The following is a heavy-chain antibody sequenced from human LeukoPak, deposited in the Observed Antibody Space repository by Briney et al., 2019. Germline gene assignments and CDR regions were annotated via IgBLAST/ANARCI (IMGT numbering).Heavy chain of an antibody. V-gene: IGHV3-30*04. Sequence: GGSLRLSCAASGFTFSSYAMHWVRQAPGKGLEWVAVISYDGSNKYYADSVKGRFTISRDNSKNTLYLQTNSLRAEDTAVYYCARGWAYSGYDLYFDYWGQGTLVTVSS. J-gene: IGHJ4*02. CDR1: GFTFSSYA. CDR2: ISYDGSNK. D-gene: IGHD5-12*01. CDR3: ARGWAYSGYDLYFDY.